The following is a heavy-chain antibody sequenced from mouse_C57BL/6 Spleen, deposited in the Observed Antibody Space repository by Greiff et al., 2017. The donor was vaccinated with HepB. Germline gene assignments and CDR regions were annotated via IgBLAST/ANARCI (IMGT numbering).Heavy chain of an antibody. CDR2: INPNNGGT. J-gene: IGHJ4*01. Sequence: EVQLQQSGPELVKPGASVKMSCKASGYTFTDYHMHWVKQSHGKSLEWIGYINPNNGGTSYNQKFKGKATLTVNKSSSTAYMELRSLTAEDSAVYYCARGGYEMDYWGQGTSVTVAS. V-gene: IGHV1-22*01. CDR1: GYTFTDYH. CDR3: ARGGYEMDY.